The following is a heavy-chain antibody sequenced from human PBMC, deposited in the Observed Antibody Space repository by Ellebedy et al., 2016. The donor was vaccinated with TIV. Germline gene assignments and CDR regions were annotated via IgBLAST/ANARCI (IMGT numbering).Heavy chain of an antibody. V-gene: IGHV4-59*12. J-gene: IGHJ5*02. CDR3: ARFIVAAGLTNWFDP. CDR2: ISHSGST. CDR1: GGSLRGYY. D-gene: IGHD6-13*01. Sequence: MPSETLSLTCSVSGGSLRGYYWSWIRQTPGMGLEWICYISHSGSTDYSPSLKSRVTMSVDTSKNEFSLRLSSVTAADTAVYYCARFIVAAGLTNWFDPWGQGTLVIVSS.